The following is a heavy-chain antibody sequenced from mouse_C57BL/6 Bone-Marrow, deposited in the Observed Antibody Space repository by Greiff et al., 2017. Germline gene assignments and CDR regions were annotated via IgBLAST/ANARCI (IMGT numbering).Heavy chain of an antibody. CDR1: GFTFSSYT. V-gene: IGHV5-9*01. J-gene: IGHJ3*01. D-gene: IGHD2-3*01. Sequence: VQLKESGGGLVKPGGSLKLSCAASGFTFSSYTMSWVRQTPEKRLEWVATISGGGGNTYYPDSVKGRFTISRDNAKNTLYLQMSSLRSEDTALYYCAREDGYYVWFAYWGQGTLVTVSA. CDR2: ISGGGGNT. CDR3: AREDGYYVWFAY.